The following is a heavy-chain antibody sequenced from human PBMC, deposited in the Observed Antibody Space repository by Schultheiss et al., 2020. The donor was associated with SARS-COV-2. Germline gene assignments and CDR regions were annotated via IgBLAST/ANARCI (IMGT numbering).Heavy chain of an antibody. J-gene: IGHJ5*02. CDR1: GFTFSSYA. Sequence: GGSLRLSCAASGFTFSSYAMHWVRQAPGKGLEWVAVISYDGSNKYYADSVKGRFTISRDNSKNTLYLQMNSLRAEDTAVYYCARGHYYGSGSYYIRTIPPPWVDPWGQGTLVTVSS. D-gene: IGHD3-10*01. V-gene: IGHV3-30*04. CDR2: ISYDGSNK. CDR3: ARGHYYGSGSYYIRTIPPPWVDP.